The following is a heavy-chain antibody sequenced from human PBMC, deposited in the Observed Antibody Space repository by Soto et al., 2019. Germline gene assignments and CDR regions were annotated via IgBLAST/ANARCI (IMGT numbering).Heavy chain of an antibody. D-gene: IGHD2-15*01. CDR2: IWYDGSNK. V-gene: IGHV3-33*08. J-gene: IGHJ6*02. CDR1: GFTFNSNG. CDR3: ARGIAGSVYGMDV. Sequence: PGGSLRLSCAASGFTFNSNGMHWVRQAPGKGLEWVAVIWYDGSNKYYADSVKGRFTISRDDSKNTLYLQMNSLRAEDTAVYYCARGIAGSVYGMDVWGQGTTVTVSS.